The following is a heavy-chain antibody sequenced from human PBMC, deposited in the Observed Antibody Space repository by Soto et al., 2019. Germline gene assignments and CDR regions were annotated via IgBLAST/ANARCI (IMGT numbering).Heavy chain of an antibody. V-gene: IGHV1-18*01. CDR2: ISAYNGNT. D-gene: IGHD5-18*01. Sequence: ASVKVSCKASGYTFTSYGISWVRQAPGQGLEWMGWISAYNGNTNYAQKLQGRVTMTTDTSTSTAYMELRSLRSDDTAVYYCARDQQGYGFVNYYYGMDVWGQGTTVTVS. CDR1: GYTFTSYG. J-gene: IGHJ6*02. CDR3: ARDQQGYGFVNYYYGMDV.